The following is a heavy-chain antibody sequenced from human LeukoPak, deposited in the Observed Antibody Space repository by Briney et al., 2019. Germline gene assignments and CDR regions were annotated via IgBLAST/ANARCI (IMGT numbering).Heavy chain of an antibody. CDR2: IYYGGST. Sequence: ASETLSLTCTVSGVSISSGGYYWGWIRQPPGKGLEWIGSIYYGGSTYYNPSLKSRVTISVDASKSHFSLKLSSVTAADTAVYFCARHPPRIVVVDYWGQGTLATVSS. CDR1: GVSISSGGYY. D-gene: IGHD3-22*01. V-gene: IGHV4-39*01. J-gene: IGHJ4*02. CDR3: ARHPPRIVVVDY.